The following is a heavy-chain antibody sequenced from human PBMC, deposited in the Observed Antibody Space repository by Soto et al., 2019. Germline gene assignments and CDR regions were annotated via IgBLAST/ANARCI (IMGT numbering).Heavy chain of an antibody. CDR1: GGTFSSYA. CDR2: IIPTFGTA. J-gene: IGHJ4*02. D-gene: IGHD6-13*01. V-gene: IGHV1-69*06. CDR3: ARKTSTWYGGFDY. Sequence: SVKVSCKASGGTFSSYAISWVRQAPGQGLEWMGGIIPTFGTANYAQKFQGRVTITADKSTSTAYMELSSLRSEDTAVYHCARKTSTWYGGFDYWGQGTLVTVSS.